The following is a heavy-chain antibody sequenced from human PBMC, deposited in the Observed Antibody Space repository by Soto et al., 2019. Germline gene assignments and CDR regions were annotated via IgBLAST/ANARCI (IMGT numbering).Heavy chain of an antibody. D-gene: IGHD3-10*01. Sequence: SETLSLTCTVSGGSINSGGYYWSWIRQHPGKGLEWIGYIYYSGSTYYNPSLKSRVTISVDTSKNQFSLKLSSVTAADTAVYYCARVRVSWGDGSGSYNWFDPWGQGTLVTVSS. J-gene: IGHJ5*02. CDR3: ARVRVSWGDGSGSYNWFDP. CDR2: IYYSGST. V-gene: IGHV4-31*03. CDR1: GGSINSGGYY.